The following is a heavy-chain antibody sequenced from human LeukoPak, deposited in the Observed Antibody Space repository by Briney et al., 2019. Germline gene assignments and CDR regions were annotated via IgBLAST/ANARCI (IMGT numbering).Heavy chain of an antibody. CDR2: TSSSGSTI. J-gene: IGHJ5*02. CDR3: ARDRYDFWSGSPSPA. CDR1: GFTFSDYY. Sequence: GGSLRLSCAASGFTFSDYYMSWIRQAPGKGLEWVSYTSSSGSTIYYADSVKGRFTISRDNAKNSLYLQMNSLRAEDTAVYYCARDRYDFWSGSPSPAWGQGTLVTVSS. V-gene: IGHV3-11*04. D-gene: IGHD3-3*01.